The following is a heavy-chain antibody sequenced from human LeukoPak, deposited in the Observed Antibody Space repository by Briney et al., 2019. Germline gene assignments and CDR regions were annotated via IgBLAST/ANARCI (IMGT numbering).Heavy chain of an antibody. CDR1: GYTFSTYS. J-gene: IGHJ4*02. Sequence: ASVKVSCKASGYTFSTYSIHWVRQAPAQRLEWMGWINGDTGNTTYSQKFQDRVTFTRDTGASTAYMEVSSLRSEDTALYYCARSSNVPFDYWGQGTLVTVSS. CDR3: ARSSNVPFDY. V-gene: IGHV1-3*01. CDR2: INGDTGNT.